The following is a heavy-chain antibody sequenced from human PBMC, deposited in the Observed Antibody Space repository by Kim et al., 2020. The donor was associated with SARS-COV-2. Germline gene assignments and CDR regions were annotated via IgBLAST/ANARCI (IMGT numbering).Heavy chain of an antibody. J-gene: IGHJ3*01. CDR3: AREGSLAASGLPFGV. CDR1: GGTFSAYV. Sequence: SVKVSCQTSGGTFSAYVINWVRQAPGQGLEWMGRIIPMVGIPNYAQKFQGRVTLTADTSTNTAYMELDSQTSEDTGVYYCAREGSLAASGLPFGVWGQG. D-gene: IGHD6-13*01. CDR2: IIPMVGIP. V-gene: IGHV1-69*04.